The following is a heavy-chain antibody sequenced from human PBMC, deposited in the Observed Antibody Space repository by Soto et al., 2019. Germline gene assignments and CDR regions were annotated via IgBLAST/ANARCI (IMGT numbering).Heavy chain of an antibody. CDR3: ARGGDIVVVTAPLDH. V-gene: IGHV1-24*01. CDR1: GYTLTELS. J-gene: IGHJ5*02. D-gene: IGHD2-21*02. Sequence: GASVKVSCKVSGYTLTELSMHWVRQAPGKGLEWMGGFDPEDGETTYAQKFLGRATMTRDTSTGTLYMELSSLRSEDTAVYYCARGGDIVVVTAPLDHWGQGTLVIVSS. CDR2: FDPEDGET.